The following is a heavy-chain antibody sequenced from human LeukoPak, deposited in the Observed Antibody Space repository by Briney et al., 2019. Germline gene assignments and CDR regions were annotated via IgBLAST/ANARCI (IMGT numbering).Heavy chain of an antibody. Sequence: PGGSLRISCAASGFHFGAYNMNWVRQAPGGGLEWVSSISRSGTYIYYADSVRGRLTISRDNAKNSLYLQMNSLRAEDTAVYYCARVGGYCSGRSCYTKRERGAFDIWGQGTMVTVSS. CDR2: ISRSGTYI. D-gene: IGHD2-15*01. CDR1: GFHFGAYN. J-gene: IGHJ3*02. V-gene: IGHV3-21*01. CDR3: ARVGGYCSGRSCYTKRERGAFDI.